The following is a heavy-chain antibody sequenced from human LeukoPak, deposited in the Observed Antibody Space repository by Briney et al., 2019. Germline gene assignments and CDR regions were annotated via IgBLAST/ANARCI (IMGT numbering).Heavy chain of an antibody. CDR1: GFTFSSYG. D-gene: IGHD2/OR15-2a*01. CDR3: AREGPRGNSQFDY. CDR2: IWYDGSNK. Sequence: QPGGSLRLSCAASGFTFSSYGMHWVRRAPGKGLEWVALIWYDGSNKYYADSVKGRLTISRDNSKNTLYLQMNSLRAEDTAVYYCAREGPRGNSQFDYWGQGTLVTVSS. J-gene: IGHJ4*02. V-gene: IGHV3-33*01.